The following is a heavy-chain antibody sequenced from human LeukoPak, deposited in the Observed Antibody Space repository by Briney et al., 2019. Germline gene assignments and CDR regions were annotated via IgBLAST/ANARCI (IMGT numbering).Heavy chain of an antibody. CDR2: IIPIFGTA. CDR1: GYTFTSYA. Sequence: SVKVSCKASGYTFTSYAISWVRQAPGQGLEWMGGIIPIFGTANYAQKFQGRVTITTDESTSTAYMELSSLRSEDTAVYYCARDLGGSYLLDYWGQGTLVTVSS. CDR3: ARDLGGSYLLDY. V-gene: IGHV1-69*05. J-gene: IGHJ4*02. D-gene: IGHD1-26*01.